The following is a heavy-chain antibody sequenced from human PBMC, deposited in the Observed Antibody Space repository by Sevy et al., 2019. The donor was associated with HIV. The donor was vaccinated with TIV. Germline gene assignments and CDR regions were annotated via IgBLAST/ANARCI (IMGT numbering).Heavy chain of an antibody. D-gene: IGHD2-21*02. CDR3: ARASAGDRLDYYGMDV. J-gene: IGHJ6*02. CDR1: GFSISSGYY. Sequence: SETLSLTCTVSGFSISSGYYWGWIRQSPEKGLEWIGNIYHSGRTYYKPSLKSGVTISVDTSKNQFSLKLISVTAADTAVYYCARASAGDRLDYYGMDVWGQGTTVTVSS. V-gene: IGHV4-38-2*02. CDR2: IYHSGRT.